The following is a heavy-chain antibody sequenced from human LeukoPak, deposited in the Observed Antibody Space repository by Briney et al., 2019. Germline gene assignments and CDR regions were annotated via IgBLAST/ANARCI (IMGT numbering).Heavy chain of an antibody. D-gene: IGHD3-22*01. J-gene: IGHJ3*02. CDR1: GFTFSSYG. CDR3: ARALTGGYYDSSGYYHDAFDI. Sequence: GGSLRLSCAASGFTFSSYGMHWVRQAPGKGLEWVAFLRYDGSNKYYADSVKGRFTISRDNSKNTLYLQMNSLRAEDTAVYYCARALTGGYYDSSGYYHDAFDIWGQGTMVTVSS. V-gene: IGHV3-30*02. CDR2: LRYDGSNK.